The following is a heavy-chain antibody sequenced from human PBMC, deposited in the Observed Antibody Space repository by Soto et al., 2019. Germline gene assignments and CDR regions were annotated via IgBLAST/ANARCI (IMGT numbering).Heavy chain of an antibody. V-gene: IGHV3-33*01. CDR1: GFTFSTYG. J-gene: IGHJ6*02. CDR2: IWYDGSNK. CDR3: ARGGGSGSSFVGYYYYTLDV. D-gene: IGHD1-26*01. Sequence: QVQLVESGGGVVQPGRSLRLSCTASGFTFSTYGMHWVRQAPGKGLEWVTVIWYDGSNKYYADSVKGRFTISRDNSKTTLYLKMNSLRADDTAVYYCARGGGSGSSFVGYYYYTLDVWGQGTTVTVSS.